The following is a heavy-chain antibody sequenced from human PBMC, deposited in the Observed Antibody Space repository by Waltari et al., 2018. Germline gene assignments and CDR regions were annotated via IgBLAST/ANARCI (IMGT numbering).Heavy chain of an antibody. Sequence: EVQLVETGGGLIQPGGSLRLSCAASGFTVSSNYMSWVRQAPGQGLEWVSVIYSGGSTYYADSVKGRFTISRDNSKNTLYLQMNSLRAEDTAVYYCARGERNDFWSGYYQVSYYYYYMDVWGKGTTVTVSS. CDR2: IYSGGST. V-gene: IGHV3-53*02. J-gene: IGHJ6*03. D-gene: IGHD3-3*01. CDR1: GFTVSSNY. CDR3: ARGERNDFWSGYYQVSYYYYYMDV.